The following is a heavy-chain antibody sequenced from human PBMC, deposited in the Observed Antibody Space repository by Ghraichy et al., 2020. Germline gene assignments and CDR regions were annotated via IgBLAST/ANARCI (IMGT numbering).Heavy chain of an antibody. CDR2: IHHSGST. J-gene: IGHJ2*01. V-gene: IGHV4-4*02. CDR1: GDSISNENW. Sequence: ESLNISCAVSGDSISNENWWSWVRQPPGKGLEWIGEIHHSGSTKDNPSLESRVTMSVDKSKNEFSLKVSSVTAADTAIYYCARVASTTWGIWYFDVWGRGTLAAVSS. D-gene: IGHD2-2*01. CDR3: ARVASTTWGIWYFDV.